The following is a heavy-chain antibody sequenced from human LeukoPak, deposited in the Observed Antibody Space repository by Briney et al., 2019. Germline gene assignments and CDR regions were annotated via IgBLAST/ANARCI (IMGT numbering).Heavy chain of an antibody. CDR2: ISGSGGST. D-gene: IGHD3-3*01. V-gene: IGHV3-23*01. J-gene: IGHJ4*02. CDR3: ARGLNPYDFWSGYYY. Sequence: GGSLRLSCAASGFTFSSYAMSWVRQAPGKGLEWVSAISGSGGSTYYADSVKGRFTISRDNAKNSLYLQMNSLRAEDTAVYYCARGLNPYDFWSGYYYWGQGTLVTVSS. CDR1: GFTFSSYA.